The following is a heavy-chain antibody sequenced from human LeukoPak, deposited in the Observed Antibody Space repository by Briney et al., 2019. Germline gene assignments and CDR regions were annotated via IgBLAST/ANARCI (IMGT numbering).Heavy chain of an antibody. D-gene: IGHD2-15*01. J-gene: IGHJ2*01. CDR3: AKGPAKDLWCFDL. V-gene: IGHV3-9*01. CDR2: ISWNSGSI. CDR1: GFTFDDYA. Sequence: GGSLRLSCAASGFTFDDYAMHWVRQAPGNGLEWVSGISWNSGSIGYADSVKGRFTISRDNAKNSLYLQMNSLRAEDTALYYCAKGPAKDLWCFDLWGRGTLVTVSS.